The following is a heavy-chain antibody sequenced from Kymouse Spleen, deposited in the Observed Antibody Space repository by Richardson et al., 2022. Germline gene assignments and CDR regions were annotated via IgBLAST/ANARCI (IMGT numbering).Heavy chain of an antibody. CDR2: INHSGST. CDR1: GGSFSGYY. CDR3: ARGYSSSWYLHWYFDL. Sequence: QVQLQQWGAGLLKPSETLSLTCAVYGGSFSGYYWSWIRQPPGKGLEWIGEINHSGSTNYNPSLKSRVTISVDTSKNQFSLKLSSVTAADTAVYYCARGYSSSWYLHWYFDLWGRGTLVTVSS. D-gene: IGHD6-13*01. V-gene: IGHV4-34*01. J-gene: IGHJ2*01.